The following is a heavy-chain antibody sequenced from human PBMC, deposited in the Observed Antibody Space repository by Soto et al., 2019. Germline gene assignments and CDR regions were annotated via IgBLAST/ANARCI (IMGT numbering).Heavy chain of an antibody. CDR2: IYHSGST. D-gene: IGHD1-1*01. Sequence: ASETLSLTCAVSGGSISSGGYSWSWIRQPPGKGLEWIGYIYHSGSTYYNPSLKSRVTISVDRSKNQFSLKLSSVTAADTAVYYCARGTTTGKFDPWGQGTLVTVSS. V-gene: IGHV4-30-2*01. CDR1: GGSISSGGYS. J-gene: IGHJ5*02. CDR3: ARGTTTGKFDP.